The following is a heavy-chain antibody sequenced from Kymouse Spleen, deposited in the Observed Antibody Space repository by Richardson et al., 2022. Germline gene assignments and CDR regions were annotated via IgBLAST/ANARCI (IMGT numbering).Heavy chain of an antibody. CDR2: IRSKANSYAT. CDR3: TRPNYYGSGSNYYYYGMDV. V-gene: IGHV3-73*02. J-gene: IGHJ6*02. Sequence: EVQLVESGGGLVQPGGSLKLSCAASGFTFSGSAMHWVRQASGKGLEWVGRIRSKANSYATAYAASVKGRFTISRDDSKNTAYLQMNSLKTEDTAVYYCTRPNYYGSGSNYYYYGMDVWGQGTTVTVSS. CDR1: GFTFSGSA. D-gene: IGHD3-10*01.